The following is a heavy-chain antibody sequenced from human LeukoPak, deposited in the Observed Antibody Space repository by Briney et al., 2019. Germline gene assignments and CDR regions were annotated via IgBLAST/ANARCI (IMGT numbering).Heavy chain of an antibody. CDR3: GKRSTSLRGRGNY. CDR2: ISAGGDNT. CDR1: GFTFD. D-gene: IGHD2-2*01. Sequence: GGSLRLSCAASGFTFDMGWVRQAPGKGLEWVSVISAGGDNTFYADSVRGRFTISRDNSRNAVDLQMNSLRAEDTAVYYCGKRSTSLRGRGNYWGQGALVTVSS. V-gene: IGHV3-23*01. J-gene: IGHJ4*02.